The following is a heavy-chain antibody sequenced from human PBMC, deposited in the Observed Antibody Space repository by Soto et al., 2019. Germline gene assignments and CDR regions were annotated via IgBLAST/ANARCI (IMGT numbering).Heavy chain of an antibody. CDR2: ISPYTGNT. Sequence: QVQLVQSGDEVKKPGASVKVSCKASGYIFVNYGIAWVRQAPRQGLEWMGWISPYTGNTHSASKVQGRLPMTTDTSTRTAYMDLGRLTSDYTAVYYCVMVDNYVTPTPQDVGGQGTTVTVSS. J-gene: IGHJ6*02. V-gene: IGHV1-18*01. CDR3: VMVDNYVTPTPQDV. D-gene: IGHD3-16*01. CDR1: GYIFVNYG.